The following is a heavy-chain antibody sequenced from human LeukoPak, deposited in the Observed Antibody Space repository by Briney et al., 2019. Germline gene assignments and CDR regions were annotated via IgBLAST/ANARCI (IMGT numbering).Heavy chain of an antibody. Sequence: SETLSLTCTVSGGSISSYYWSWIRQPPGEGLEWVGYIYYSGSTNYNPSLKSRLTMSVDASKNPFSLKLSSVTAADTAVYYCARVSLPANYASSGYYPADYWGQGNLVTVSS. D-gene: IGHD3-22*01. CDR3: ARVSLPANYASSGYYPADY. V-gene: IGHV4-59*01. CDR1: GGSISSYY. CDR2: IYYSGST. J-gene: IGHJ4*02.